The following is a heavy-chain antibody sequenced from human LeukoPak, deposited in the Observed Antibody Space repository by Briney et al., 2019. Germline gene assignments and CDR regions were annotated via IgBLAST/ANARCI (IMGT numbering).Heavy chain of an antibody. J-gene: IGHJ4*02. D-gene: IGHD2-15*01. CDR1: GYSISSGYY. CDR3: ARFRRWWYFDY. Sequence: SETLSLTCTVSGYSISSGYYWGWIRQPPGKGLEWIGSIYHSGSTYYNPSLKSRVTISVDTSKNQFSLKLSSVTAADTAVYYCARFRRWWYFDYWGQGTLVTVSS. CDR2: IYHSGST. V-gene: IGHV4-38-2*02.